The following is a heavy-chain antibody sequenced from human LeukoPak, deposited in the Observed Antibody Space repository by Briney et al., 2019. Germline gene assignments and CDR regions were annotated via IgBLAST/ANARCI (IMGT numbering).Heavy chain of an antibody. CDR1: GGSISSSSYY. CDR3: ARASDILTGYPEYYFDY. J-gene: IGHJ4*02. V-gene: IGHV4-39*07. D-gene: IGHD3-9*01. CDR2: IYYSGST. Sequence: PSETLSLTCTVSGGSISSSSYYWGWIRQPPGKGLEWIGSIYYSGSTYYNPSLKSRVTISVDTSKNQFSLKLSSVTAADTAVYYCARASDILTGYPEYYFDYWGQGTLVTVSS.